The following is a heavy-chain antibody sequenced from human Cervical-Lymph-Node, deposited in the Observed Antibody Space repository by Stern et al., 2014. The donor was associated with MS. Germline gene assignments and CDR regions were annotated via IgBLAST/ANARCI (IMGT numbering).Heavy chain of an antibody. Sequence: QVQLVQSGAEVKKAGSSVKVSCKASGGTFNSYAFNCVRQVPGQGLEWMGGIIPILDTSNYAQKFQGRVTITADESTSTVYMELSSLRSEDTAIYFCARDRDKLQYFDWAPRQGDYYYYYGLDVWGQGTTVTVSS. CDR3: ARDRDKLQYFDWAPRQGDYYYYYGLDV. CDR1: GGTFNSYA. J-gene: IGHJ6*02. D-gene: IGHD3-9*01. CDR2: IIPILDTS. V-gene: IGHV1-69*01.